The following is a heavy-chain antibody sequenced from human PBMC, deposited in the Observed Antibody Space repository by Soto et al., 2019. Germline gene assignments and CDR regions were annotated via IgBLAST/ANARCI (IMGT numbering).Heavy chain of an antibody. V-gene: IGHV4-34*02. D-gene: IGHD5-12*01. CDR3: ARARGRAESALSGMDL. CDR2: VNQSGTS. CDR1: GGSFIEYY. Sequence: QVQLQQWGTGLLKPSETLSVTCALYGGSFIEYYWNWVRQTPGKGLEWIGEVNQSGTSNYNPSLKNRVTMSVDASKKQFSLRLTSVTAADTGIYYGARARGRAESALSGMDLWGQGTKVIVSS. J-gene: IGHJ6*02.